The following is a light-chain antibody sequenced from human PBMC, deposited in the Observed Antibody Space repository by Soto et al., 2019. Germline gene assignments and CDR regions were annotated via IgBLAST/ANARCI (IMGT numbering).Light chain of an antibody. CDR2: GAS. J-gene: IGKJ1*01. CDR3: QHYNNWPPWT. Sequence: EIGMTQSPVTLSVSPGERATLSCRASQSVSSNLAWYQKKPGQAPRLLIYGASTRATGVPARFSGSGSGTEFTHTIISLQSEDFAVYCCQHYNNWPPWTFGQGTKVEIK. V-gene: IGKV3-15*01. CDR1: QSVSSN.